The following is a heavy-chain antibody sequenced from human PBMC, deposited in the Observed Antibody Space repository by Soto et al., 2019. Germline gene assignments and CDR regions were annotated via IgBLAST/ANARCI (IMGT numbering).Heavy chain of an antibody. V-gene: IGHV1-46*01. D-gene: IGHD3-22*01. CDR2: INPSGGST. Sequence: ASVKVSCKASGYTFTSYYIHWVRQAPGQGLEWMGIINPSGGSTSYAQKFQGRVTMTRDTSTSTAYMELSSLRSEDTAVYYCARDQVPYDSSGYFDYWGQGTLVTVSS. CDR3: ARDQVPYDSSGYFDY. CDR1: GYTFTSYY. J-gene: IGHJ4*02.